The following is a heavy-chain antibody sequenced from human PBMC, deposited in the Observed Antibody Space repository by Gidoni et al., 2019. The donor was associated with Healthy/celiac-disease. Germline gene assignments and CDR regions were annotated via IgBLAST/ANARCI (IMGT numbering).Heavy chain of an antibody. J-gene: IGHJ4*02. CDR2: SSWKIGSI. Sequence: EVQLVESGGGLVQPGRSLRLSCAASGFTFDDYARHWVRTAPGKGVECGSGSSWKIGSIGYADSVKGRFTISRDNAKNYLYLQMNSLRAEDTALYYCAKDYDSSGYYFDYWGQGTLVTVSS. D-gene: IGHD3-22*01. CDR3: AKDYDSSGYYFDY. CDR1: GFTFDDYA. V-gene: IGHV3-9*01.